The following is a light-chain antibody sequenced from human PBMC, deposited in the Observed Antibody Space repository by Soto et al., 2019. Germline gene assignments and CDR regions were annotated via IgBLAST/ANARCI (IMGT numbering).Light chain of an antibody. CDR1: QSVSSY. CDR2: DAS. Sequence: EIVFTQSPATLSLSPGERGTLSCRASQSVSSYLAWYQRKPGQAPRLLIYDASNRATGIPARFSGSGSGTDFTLTISRLEPEDFAVYYCQQYNNWPFITFGQGTRLEIK. CDR3: QQYNNWPFIT. V-gene: IGKV3-11*01. J-gene: IGKJ5*01.